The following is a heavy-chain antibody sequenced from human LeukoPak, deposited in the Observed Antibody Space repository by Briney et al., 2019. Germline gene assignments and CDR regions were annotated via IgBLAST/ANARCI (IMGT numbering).Heavy chain of an antibody. CDR2: ISGDGGST. CDR1: GFTFDDYA. CDR3: AKDLTYCTNGVCYTYCSGGSCYVLIRPTVGMDV. D-gene: IGHD2-8*01. V-gene: IGHV3-43*02. Sequence: PGGSLRLSCAASGFTFDDYAMHWVRHAPGKGLEWVSLISGDGGSTYYADSVKGRFTISRDNSKNSLYLQMNSLRTEDTALYYCAKDLTYCTNGVCYTYCSGGSCYVLIRPTVGMDVWGQGTTVTVSS. J-gene: IGHJ6*02.